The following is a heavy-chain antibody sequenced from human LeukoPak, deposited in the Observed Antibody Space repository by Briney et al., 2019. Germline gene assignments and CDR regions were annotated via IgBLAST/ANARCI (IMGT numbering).Heavy chain of an antibody. Sequence: GSSVKVSCKASGGTFSSYAISWVRQAPGQGLEWMGGIIPIFGTANYAQKFQGRVTITADESTSTAYMELSSLRSEDTAVYYCARDNYDSSGYYSSHHYYGMDVWGQGTTVTVSS. D-gene: IGHD3-22*01. CDR1: GGTFSSYA. J-gene: IGHJ6*02. CDR2: IIPIFGTA. V-gene: IGHV1-69*01. CDR3: ARDNYDSSGYYSSHHYYGMDV.